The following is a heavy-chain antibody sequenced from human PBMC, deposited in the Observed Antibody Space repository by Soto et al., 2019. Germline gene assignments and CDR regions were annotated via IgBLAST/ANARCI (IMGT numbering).Heavy chain of an antibody. V-gene: IGHV4-34*01. D-gene: IGHD3-16*01. CDR1: GGSFSDYW. Sequence: QAQLQQWGAGLLQSSETLSLTCAVYGGSFSDYWWTWIRQPPGKGMEWIGEINHSGSTNYNPSVKSRVTISMDTSRKQFSLKLSSVTAADTAVYYCATRVTRYYYMDVWGKGTPVTVSS. J-gene: IGHJ6*03. CDR2: INHSGST. CDR3: ATRVTRYYYMDV.